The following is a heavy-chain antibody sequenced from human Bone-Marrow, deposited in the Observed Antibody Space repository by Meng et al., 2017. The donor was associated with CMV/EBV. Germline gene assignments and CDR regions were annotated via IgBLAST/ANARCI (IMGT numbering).Heavy chain of an antibody. J-gene: IGHJ4*02. Sequence: GESLKISYAASGFTFSSYWMHWVRQAPGKGLVWVSRINSDGSSTSYADSVKGRFTISRDNAKNTLYLQMNSLRAEDTAVYYCARGLVLRRVDFWSGYYSRTYYFDYWGQGTLVTVSS. CDR1: GFTFSSYW. CDR3: ARGLVLRRVDFWSGYYSRTYYFDY. V-gene: IGHV3-74*01. CDR2: INSDGSST. D-gene: IGHD3-3*01.